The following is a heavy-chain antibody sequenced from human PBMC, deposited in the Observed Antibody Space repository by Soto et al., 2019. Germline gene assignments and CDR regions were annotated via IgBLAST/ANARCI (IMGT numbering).Heavy chain of an antibody. D-gene: IGHD4-17*01. Sequence: ASVKVSCKASGYTFTGHYMHWVRQAPGQGLEWMGWINANSGATLDAQKFQGRVTMTRDTSIRTAYLELSRLTSDDTAVYFCARAASTDYLNLDYWGQGTLVTVS. CDR2: INANSGAT. V-gene: IGHV1-2*02. CDR1: GYTFTGHY. J-gene: IGHJ4*02. CDR3: ARAASTDYLNLDY.